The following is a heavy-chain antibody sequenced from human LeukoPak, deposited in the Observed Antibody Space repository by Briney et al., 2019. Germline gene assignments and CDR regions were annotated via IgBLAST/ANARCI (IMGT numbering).Heavy chain of an antibody. J-gene: IGHJ6*02. CDR1: GFTFSSYG. D-gene: IGHD3-10*01. V-gene: IGHV3-33*01. CDR2: IWYDGSNK. Sequence: PGRSLRLSCAASGFTFSSYGMHWVRQAPGKGLEWVAVIWYDGSNKYYADSVKGRFTISRDNSKNTLYLQMNSLRAEDTAVYYCARGGNHYGMDVWGQGTTVTVSS. CDR3: ARGGNHYGMDV.